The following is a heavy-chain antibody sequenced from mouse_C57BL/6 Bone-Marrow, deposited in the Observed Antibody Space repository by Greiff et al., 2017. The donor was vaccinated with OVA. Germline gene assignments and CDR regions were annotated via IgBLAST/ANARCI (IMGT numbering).Heavy chain of an antibody. CDR3: ARRYGSSPFAY. CDR1: GYTFTSYG. V-gene: IGHV1-81*01. CDR2: IYPRSGNT. J-gene: IGHJ3*01. Sequence: VQLVESGAELARPGASVKLSCKASGYTFTSYGISWVKQRTGQGLEWIGEIYPRSGNTYYNEKFKGKATLTADKSSSTAYMELRSLTSEDSAVYFCARRYGSSPFAYWGQGTLVTVSA. D-gene: IGHD1-1*01.